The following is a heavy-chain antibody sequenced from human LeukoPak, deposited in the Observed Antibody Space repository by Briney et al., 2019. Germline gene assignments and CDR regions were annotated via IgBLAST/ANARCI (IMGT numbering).Heavy chain of an antibody. CDR2: IKQDGSGK. J-gene: IGHJ4*02. D-gene: IGHD6-19*01. CDR1: GFTFSSYW. CDR3: ARGGSTGWYSFDY. V-gene: IGHV3-7*05. Sequence: GGSLRLSCAASGFTFSSYWMSWVRQDPGKGLEWVANIKQDGSGKYYVDSVKGRFTISRDNAKNSLYLRMNSLRAEDTALYYCARGGSTGWYSFDYWGQGTLVTVSS.